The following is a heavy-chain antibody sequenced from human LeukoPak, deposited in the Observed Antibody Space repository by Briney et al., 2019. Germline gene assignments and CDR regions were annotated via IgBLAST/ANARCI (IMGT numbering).Heavy chain of an antibody. CDR1: GFTFSSYA. CDR3: ANSYSGWYTAPDY. V-gene: IGHV3-30-3*01. D-gene: IGHD6-19*01. CDR2: ISYDGSNK. J-gene: IGHJ4*02. Sequence: GRSLRLSCAASGFTFSSYAMHWVRQAPGKGLEWVAVISYDGSNKYYADSVKGRFTISRDNSKNSLYLQMNSLRAEDTAVYYCANSYSGWYTAPDYWGQGTLVTVSS.